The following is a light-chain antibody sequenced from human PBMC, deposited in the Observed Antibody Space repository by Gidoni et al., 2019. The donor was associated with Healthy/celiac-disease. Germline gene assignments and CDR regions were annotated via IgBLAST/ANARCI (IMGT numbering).Light chain of an antibody. CDR1: SSNIGSNY. V-gene: IGLV1-47*01. CDR3: AAWDDSLSGWV. CDR2: RKN. Sequence: QSVLTQPPSASGTPGQRVTISCSGRSSNIGSNYVYWYQQLPGPAPKLLIYRKNQRPSGVPDRFSGSKSGTSASLAISGLRSEDEADYYCAAWDDSLSGWVFGGWTKLTVL. J-gene: IGLJ3*02.